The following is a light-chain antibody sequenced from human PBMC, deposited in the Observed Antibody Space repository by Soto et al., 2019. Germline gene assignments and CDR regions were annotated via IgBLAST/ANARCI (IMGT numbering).Light chain of an antibody. J-gene: IGKJ4*01. CDR1: QGISSY. V-gene: IGKV1-9*01. CDR2: AAS. CDR3: QHLNGYPQT. Sequence: IQLTQSPSSLSAPVGDRVTITCRASQGISSYLVWYQQKPGKAPKLLNYAASTLQSGVPSRFSGSGSGTDFTLTISSLQPEDFATYYCQHLNGYPQTFGGGTKVEIK.